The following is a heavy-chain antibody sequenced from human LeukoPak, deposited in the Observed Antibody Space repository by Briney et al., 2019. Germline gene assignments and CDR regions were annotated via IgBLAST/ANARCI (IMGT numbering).Heavy chain of an antibody. CDR2: INHSGST. CDR1: GGSFSGYY. Sequence: SETLSLTCAVYGGSFSGYYWSWIRQPPGKGLEWIGEINHSGSTNYNPSLKSRVTISVDTSKNQFSLKLSSVTAADTAVYYCARRQTRITMVRGAGDFDYWGQGTLVTVSS. CDR3: ARRQTRITMVRGAGDFDY. V-gene: IGHV4-34*01. D-gene: IGHD3-10*01. J-gene: IGHJ4*02.